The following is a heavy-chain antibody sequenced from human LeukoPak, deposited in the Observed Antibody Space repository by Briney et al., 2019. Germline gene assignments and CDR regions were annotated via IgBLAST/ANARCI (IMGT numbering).Heavy chain of an antibody. V-gene: IGHV3-23*01. CDR1: GFTYSNYA. CDR3: AKDREKVVVTIRPDY. J-gene: IGHJ4*02. Sequence: PGGSLRLSCAASGFTYSNYAMTWVRQAPGKGLEWVSAITGGGVSTFYADSLKGRFTISRDNSRNTLFLEITSLRAEDTGVYYCAKDREKVVVTIRPDYWGQRTQVIVSS. D-gene: IGHD3-22*01. CDR2: ITGGGVST.